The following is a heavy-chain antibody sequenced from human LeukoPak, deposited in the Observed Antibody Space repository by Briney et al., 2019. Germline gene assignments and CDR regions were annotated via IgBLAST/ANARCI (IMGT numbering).Heavy chain of an antibody. D-gene: IGHD6-13*01. J-gene: IGHJ4*02. CDR3: AKGGGIAAPGGDFNY. V-gene: IGHV3-23*01. CDR2: ISGSSSST. CDR1: GFTFSIYA. Sequence: PGGSLRLSCAASGFTFSIYAMSWVRQAPGKGPEWFSGISGSSSSTYFSGSVKGRFTISRDNSKNTLSLQMNSLRAEDTAVYYCAKGGGIAAPGGDFNYWGQGTLVTVSS.